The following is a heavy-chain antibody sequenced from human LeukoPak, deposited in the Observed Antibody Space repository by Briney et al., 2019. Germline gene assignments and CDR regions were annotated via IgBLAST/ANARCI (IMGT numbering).Heavy chain of an antibody. D-gene: IGHD6-6*01. CDR1: GFTVSSNY. CDR2: INSDGSEG. CDR3: ARSSYSSSSSV. V-gene: IGHV3-7*03. J-gene: IGHJ3*01. Sequence: GGSLRLSCAASGFTVSSNYMSWVRQAPGKGLEWVASINSDGSEGYYADVVKGRFTISRGNAKNSLYLQINSLRAEDTAVYYCARSSYSSSSSVWGQGTMVTVSS.